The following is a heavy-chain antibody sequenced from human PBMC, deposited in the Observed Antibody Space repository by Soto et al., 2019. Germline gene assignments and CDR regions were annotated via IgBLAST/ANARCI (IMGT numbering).Heavy chain of an antibody. D-gene: IGHD2-2*01. CDR2: ISAYNGNT. CDR3: AREGIVVVPAAATYYYFGMDV. V-gene: IGHV1-18*01. J-gene: IGHJ6*02. Sequence: GASVKVSCKASGYTFTSYGISWVRQAPGQGLEWMGWISAYNGNTKYAQKLQGRVTMTTDTSTTTAYMELRSLRSDDTAVYHCAREGIVVVPAAATYYYFGMDVWGQGTTVTVSS. CDR1: GYTFTSYG.